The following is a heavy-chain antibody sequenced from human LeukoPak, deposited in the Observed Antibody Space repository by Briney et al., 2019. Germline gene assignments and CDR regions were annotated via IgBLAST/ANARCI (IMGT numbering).Heavy chain of an antibody. D-gene: IGHD5-18*01. Sequence: SGPTLVKPTQTLTLTCTFSGFSPSTSGVGVGWIRQPPGKALEWLALIYWDDDKRYSPSLKSRLTITKDTSKNQVVLTMTNMDPVDTATYYCAHRVRGYSYGYWPYYFDYWGQGTLVTVSS. CDR2: IYWDDDK. J-gene: IGHJ4*02. V-gene: IGHV2-5*02. CDR1: GFSPSTSGVG. CDR3: AHRVRGYSYGYWPYYFDY.